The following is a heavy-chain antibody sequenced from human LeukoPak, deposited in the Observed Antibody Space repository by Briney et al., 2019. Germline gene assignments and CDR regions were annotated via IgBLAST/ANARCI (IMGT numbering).Heavy chain of an antibody. V-gene: IGHV3-74*01. CDR2: INSDGSST. D-gene: IGHD3-10*01. CDR3: SRRFGELFFDY. Sequence: GSLRLSCAASGFTFSSYWMHWVRQAPGKGLVWVSRINSDGSSTSYADSVKGRFTISRDNAKNTLYLQMNSRRAEDTAVYYCSRRFGELFFDYWGQRTLVTVSS. CDR1: GFTFSSYW. J-gene: IGHJ4*02.